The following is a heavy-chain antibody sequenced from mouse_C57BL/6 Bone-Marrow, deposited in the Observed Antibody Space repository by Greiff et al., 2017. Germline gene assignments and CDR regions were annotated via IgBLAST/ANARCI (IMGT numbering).Heavy chain of an antibody. V-gene: IGHV14-4*01. D-gene: IGHD3-1*01. CDR2: IDPENGDT. Sequence: VQLQQSGAELVRPGASVKLSCTASGFNIKDDYMHWVKQRPEQGLEWIGWIDPENGDTEYASKFQGKATITADTSSNTAYLQLSSLTSEETAVYYCTTSGLYLDYWGQGTTLTVSS. CDR1: GFNIKDDY. J-gene: IGHJ2*01. CDR3: TTSGLYLDY.